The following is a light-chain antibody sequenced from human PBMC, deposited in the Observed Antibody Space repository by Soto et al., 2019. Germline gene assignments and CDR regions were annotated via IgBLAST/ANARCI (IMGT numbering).Light chain of an antibody. Sequence: EIVLTQSPGTLSLSPGERATLCCRASQSVSDSYLAWYQQKPGQAPRLLIYASSRATGIPDRFSGSGSGTDFTLTISRLEPEDFAVYYCQHYGTSGLFGPGTKVDIK. CDR2: AS. CDR1: QSVSDSY. CDR3: QHYGTSGL. V-gene: IGKV3-20*01. J-gene: IGKJ3*01.